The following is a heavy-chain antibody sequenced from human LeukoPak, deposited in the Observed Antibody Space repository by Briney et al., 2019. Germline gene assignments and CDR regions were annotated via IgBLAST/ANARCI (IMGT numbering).Heavy chain of an antibody. CDR2: IYYSGST. CDR3: ARESTDGVRFDY. Sequence: SETLSLTCTVSGGSISSGGYYWRWIRQHPGKGLEWIGYIYYSGSTYYNPSLKSRVTISVDTSKNQFSLKLSSVTAADTAVYYCARESTDGVRFDYWGQGTLVTVSS. J-gene: IGHJ4*02. D-gene: IGHD5/OR15-5a*01. CDR1: GGSISSGGYY. V-gene: IGHV4-31*03.